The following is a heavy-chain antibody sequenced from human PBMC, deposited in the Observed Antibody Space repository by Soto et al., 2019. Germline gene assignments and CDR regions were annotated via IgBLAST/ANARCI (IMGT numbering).Heavy chain of an antibody. CDR1: GFTFSDYY. CDR2: ISSSGSTI. J-gene: IGHJ6*02. CDR3: ARGLSRGVIITHGMDV. D-gene: IGHD3-10*01. Sequence: PGGSLRLSCAASGFTFSDYYMSWIRQAPGKGLEWVSYISSSGSTIYYADSVKGRFTISRDNAKNSLYLQMNSLRAEDTAVYYCARGLSRGVIITHGMDVWGQGTTVTVSS. V-gene: IGHV3-11*01.